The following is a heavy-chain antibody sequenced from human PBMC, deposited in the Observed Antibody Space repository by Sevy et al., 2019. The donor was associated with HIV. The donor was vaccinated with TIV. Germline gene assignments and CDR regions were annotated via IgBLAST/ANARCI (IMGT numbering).Heavy chain of an antibody. D-gene: IGHD4-17*01. V-gene: IGHV3-7*03. CDR3: ARVPYYGEGYYYGMDV. CDR2: IKQDGSEK. Sequence: GGSLRLSCAASGFSFNNFWMSWVRQAPGKGLEWVANIKQDGSEKYYVYSVKGRFTIFRDNAKNSLYLQMNSLRAEDTAVYYCARVPYYGEGYYYGMDVWGQGTTVTVSS. J-gene: IGHJ6*02. CDR1: GFSFNNFW.